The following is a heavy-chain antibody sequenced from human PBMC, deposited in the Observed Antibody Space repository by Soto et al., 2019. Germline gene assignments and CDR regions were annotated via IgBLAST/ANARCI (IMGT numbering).Heavy chain of an antibody. V-gene: IGHV4-59*01. CDR1: GGSISSYY. J-gene: IGHJ4*02. CDR3: ERSIAARRFDY. Sequence: SETLSLTCTVSGGSISSYYWSWIRQPPGKGLEWIGYIYYSGSTNYNPSLKSRVTISVDTSKNQFSLKLSSVTAADTAVYYCERSIAARRFDYWGQGTLVIVSS. D-gene: IGHD6-6*01. CDR2: IYYSGST.